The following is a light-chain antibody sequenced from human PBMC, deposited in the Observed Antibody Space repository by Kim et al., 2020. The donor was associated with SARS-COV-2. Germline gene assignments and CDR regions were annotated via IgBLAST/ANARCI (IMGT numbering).Light chain of an antibody. J-gene: IGKJ1*01. CDR2: RAS. Sequence: PRASATVSYRASQSVPSSFLTWYQQNPGLAPRLLIYRASIRATGIPARFSGSGSGTDFTLTISRMEPEDFALYYCQQYGTSPRTFGQGTKVDIK. CDR1: QSVPSSF. CDR3: QQYGTSPRT. V-gene: IGKV3-20*01.